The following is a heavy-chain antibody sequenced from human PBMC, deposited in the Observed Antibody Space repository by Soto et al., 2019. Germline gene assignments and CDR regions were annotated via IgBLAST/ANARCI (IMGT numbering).Heavy chain of an antibody. V-gene: IGHV3-7*03. Sequence: QSGGSLRLSCVVSGFTFTTYWMSWVRQAPGKGLEWVANIRQDGGSQYYVDSVKGRFTISRDNAKNSVYLQMDSLRAEDTAVYYCVRGGHGSGSYLGSHWGPGILVTVSS. CDR1: GFTFTTYW. CDR3: VRGGHGSGSYLGSH. J-gene: IGHJ4*01. D-gene: IGHD3-10*01. CDR2: IRQDGGSQ.